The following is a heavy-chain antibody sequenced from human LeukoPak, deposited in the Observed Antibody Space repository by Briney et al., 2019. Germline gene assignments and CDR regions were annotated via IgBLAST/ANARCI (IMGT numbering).Heavy chain of an antibody. CDR1: GFTFSGFA. CDR2: ISGSGGST. J-gene: IGHJ4*02. CDR3: AKLTHDGYASGWYLIVDYFDY. V-gene: IGHV3-23*01. D-gene: IGHD6-19*01. Sequence: GGSLRLSCAASGFTFSGFAIYWVRQAPGKGLEWVSTISGSGGSTYSADSVKGRFTISRDNSKNTLYLQMNSLRAEDTAVYYCAKLTHDGYASGWYLIVDYFDYWGQGTLVTVSS.